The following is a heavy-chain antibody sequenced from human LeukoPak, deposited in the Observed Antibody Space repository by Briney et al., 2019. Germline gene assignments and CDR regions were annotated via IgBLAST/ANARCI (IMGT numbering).Heavy chain of an antibody. CDR3: ARSDGSGSYSVREYFDY. CDR1: GFTFSSYC. J-gene: IGHJ4*02. D-gene: IGHD3-10*01. Sequence: PGGSLRLSCAASGFTFSSYCMHWVRQAPGKGLVWVSRISSDGSSTSYADSVKGRFTISRDNAKNSLSLQMNSLRAEDPPLYYRARSDGSGSYSVREYFDYWGQGTLAPSPQ. V-gene: IGHV3-74*01. CDR2: ISSDGSST.